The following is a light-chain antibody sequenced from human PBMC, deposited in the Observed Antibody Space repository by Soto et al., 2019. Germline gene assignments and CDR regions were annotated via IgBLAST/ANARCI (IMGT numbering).Light chain of an antibody. J-gene: IGKJ1*01. CDR2: AAS. Sequence: AIRMTQSPSSFSASTGDRVTITCRASQGISSYLAWYQQKPGKAPKLLIYAASTLQSGVPSRFSGSGSGTDFTLTISCLXSEDFATYYCQQYYSYPRTFGQGTKVEIK. CDR1: QGISSY. V-gene: IGKV1-8*01. CDR3: QQYYSYPRT.